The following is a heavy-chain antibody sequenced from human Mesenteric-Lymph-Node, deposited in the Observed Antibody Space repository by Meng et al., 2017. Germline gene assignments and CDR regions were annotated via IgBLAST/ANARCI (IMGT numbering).Heavy chain of an antibody. V-gene: IGHV4-59*01. D-gene: IGHD2/OR15-2a*01. CDR2: VYYTGIT. J-gene: IGHJ4*02. Sequence: SETLSLTCSVSGSSISSYYWSWIRQPPGKGLEWIGYVYYTGITNYNSSLKSRVSISVDTSKNQFSLRLRSLVAADTAVYYCARGFYDSRANFYDYWGQGTLVTVSS. CDR1: GSSISSYY. CDR3: ARGFYDSRANFYDY.